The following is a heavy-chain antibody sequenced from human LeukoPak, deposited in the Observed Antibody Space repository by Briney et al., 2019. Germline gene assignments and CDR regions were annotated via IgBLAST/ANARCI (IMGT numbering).Heavy chain of an antibody. J-gene: IGHJ5*02. CDR2: TYYRSKWYN. Sequence: SQTLSLTCAISGDSVSSNSAAWNWIRQSPSRGLEWLGRTYYRSKWYNDYVVSVKSRITINPDTSKNQFSLQLNSGTPEDTAVYYCAGDYYDSNNWFDPWGQGTLVTVSS. CDR1: GDSVSSNSAA. D-gene: IGHD3-22*01. V-gene: IGHV6-1*01. CDR3: AGDYYDSNNWFDP.